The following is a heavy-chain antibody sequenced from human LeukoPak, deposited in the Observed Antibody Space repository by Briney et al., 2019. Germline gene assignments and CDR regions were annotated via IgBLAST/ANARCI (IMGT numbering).Heavy chain of an antibody. CDR1: EYTFTSYD. CDR3: ARGSWGEIAGRKSFEF. CDR2: MNPNSGNT. Sequence: ASVKASCKASEYTFTSYDINWVRQATGQGLEWMGGMNPNSGNTGYAQKFQGRVTMTRVTSISTAYMELNNLTSEDTAVYYCARGSWGEIAGRKSFEFWGQGSLVTVSS. J-gene: IGHJ4*02. D-gene: IGHD6-6*01. V-gene: IGHV1-8*01.